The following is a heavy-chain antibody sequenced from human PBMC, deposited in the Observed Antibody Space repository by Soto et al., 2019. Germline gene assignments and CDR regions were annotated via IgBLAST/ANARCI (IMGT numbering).Heavy chain of an antibody. CDR1: GFTFSSYA. V-gene: IGHV3-23*01. CDR2: ISGSGGRI. D-gene: IGHD1-7*01. CDR3: AKAPLELSWFDP. J-gene: IGHJ5*02. Sequence: EVQLLESGGGLVQPGGSLRLSCAASGFTFSSYAMSWVRQAPGKGLEWVSGISGSGGRINYADSVKGRFTISRDNSRNPVYLQMNSLRAEDTAVYYCAKAPLELSWFDPWGQGTLVTVSA.